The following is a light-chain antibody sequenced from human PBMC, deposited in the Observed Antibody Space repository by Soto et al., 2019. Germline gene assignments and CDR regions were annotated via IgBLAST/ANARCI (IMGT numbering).Light chain of an antibody. Sequence: SVLTQPASVSGSPGQSITISRTGTSRDVGGYNYASWYQQHPGKAPKLLICDVSNRPSGVSNRFSGSKSGNTASLTISGLQAEDEADYYCSSYTTSSTYVFGTGTKVTVL. CDR3: SSYTTSSTYV. V-gene: IGLV2-14*01. J-gene: IGLJ1*01. CDR1: SRDVGGYNY. CDR2: DVS.